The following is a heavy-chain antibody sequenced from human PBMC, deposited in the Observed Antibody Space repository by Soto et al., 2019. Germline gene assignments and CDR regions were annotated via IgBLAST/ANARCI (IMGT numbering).Heavy chain of an antibody. J-gene: IGHJ4*02. CDR3: ARDATHNYYDSSGYHYFDY. CDR2: IIPIFGTA. CDR1: GGTFSSYA. V-gene: IGHV1-69*13. D-gene: IGHD3-22*01. Sequence: SVKVSCKASGGTFSSYAISWVRQAPGQGLEWMGGIIPIFGTANYAQKFQGRVTITAVESTSTAYMELSSLRSEDTAVYYCARDATHNYYDSSGYHYFDYWGQGTLVTVSS.